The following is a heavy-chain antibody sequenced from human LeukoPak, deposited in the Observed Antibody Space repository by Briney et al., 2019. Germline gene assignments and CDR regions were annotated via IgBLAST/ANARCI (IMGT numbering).Heavy chain of an antibody. CDR2: IYYSGST. D-gene: IGHD3-22*01. J-gene: IGHJ4*02. CDR3: ARDYYDSSGYYYEGDY. V-gene: IGHV4-39*07. Sequence: SETLSLTCTVSGGSISSSSYYWGWIRQPPGKGLEWIGSIYYSGSTYYNPSLKSRVTISVDTSKNQFSLKLSSVTAADTAVYYCARDYYDSSGYYYEGDYWGQGTLVTVSS. CDR1: GGSISSSSYY.